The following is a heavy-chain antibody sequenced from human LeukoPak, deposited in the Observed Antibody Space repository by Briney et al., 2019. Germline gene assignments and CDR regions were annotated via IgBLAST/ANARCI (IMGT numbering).Heavy chain of an antibody. D-gene: IGHD1-26*01. Sequence: GGSLRLSCAASGFTFSSYEMNWVRQAPGKGLEWVSYISSSGSTIYYADSVKGRFTISRDNSKNTLYLQMNSLRAEDTAVYYCANWDYYYYMDVWGKGTTVTISS. J-gene: IGHJ6*03. CDR3: ANWDYYYYMDV. CDR1: GFTFSSYE. V-gene: IGHV3-48*03. CDR2: ISSSGSTI.